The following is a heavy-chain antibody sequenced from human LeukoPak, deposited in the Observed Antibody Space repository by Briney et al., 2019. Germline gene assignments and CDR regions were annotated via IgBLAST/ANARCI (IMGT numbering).Heavy chain of an antibody. Sequence: SETLSFTCTVSGGSISTYYWSWIRQTPGKGLEWIGYIHYSGSTNYNPSLNSRVTISVDTSKNQFSLKVNSVTAADTAVYYCARGTHSSSPIPLDYWGQGTLVTVSS. CDR3: ARGTHSSSPIPLDY. V-gene: IGHV4-59*01. J-gene: IGHJ4*02. CDR2: IHYSGST. D-gene: IGHD6-6*01. CDR1: GGSISTYY.